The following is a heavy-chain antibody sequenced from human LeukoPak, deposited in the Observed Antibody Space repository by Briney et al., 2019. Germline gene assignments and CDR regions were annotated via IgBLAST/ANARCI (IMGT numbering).Heavy chain of an antibody. V-gene: IGHV3-21*01. CDR3: ARTRGQTDY. CDR1: GFTFSDAW. D-gene: IGHD2-2*01. Sequence: PGGSLRLSCAASGFTFSDAWMSWVRQAPGKGLEWVSSISSSSSYIYYADSVKGRFTISRDNAKNSLYLQMNSLRAEDTAVYYCARTRGQTDYWGQGTLVTVSS. CDR2: ISSSSSYI. J-gene: IGHJ4*02.